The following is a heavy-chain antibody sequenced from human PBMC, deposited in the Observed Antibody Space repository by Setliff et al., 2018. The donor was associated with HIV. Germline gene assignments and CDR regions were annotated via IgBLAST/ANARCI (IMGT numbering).Heavy chain of an antibody. CDR3: ARAPPDH. CDR1: GYTFTRYF. J-gene: IGHJ4*02. Sequence: ASVKVSCKASGYTFTRYFMHCVRQAPGQGLEWLGMINPSGGSTWYAQKFQGRVTMTGDTSTNTLYMELSGLNFDDTAVYYCARAPPDHWGQGTLVTVSS. V-gene: IGHV1-46*01. CDR2: INPSGGST.